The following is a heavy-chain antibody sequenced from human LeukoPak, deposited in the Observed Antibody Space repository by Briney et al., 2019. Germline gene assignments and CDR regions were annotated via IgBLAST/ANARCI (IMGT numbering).Heavy chain of an antibody. D-gene: IGHD6-6*01. Sequence: GGSLRLSCAASGFTFSSYAMSWVRQAPGKGLEWVSAISGSGGSTYYADSVKGRFTISRDNSKNTLYLQMDSLRAEDTAVYYCAKGIEYSSSLGFDYWGQGTLVTVSS. CDR1: GFTFSSYA. V-gene: IGHV3-23*01. J-gene: IGHJ4*02. CDR3: AKGIEYSSSLGFDY. CDR2: ISGSGGST.